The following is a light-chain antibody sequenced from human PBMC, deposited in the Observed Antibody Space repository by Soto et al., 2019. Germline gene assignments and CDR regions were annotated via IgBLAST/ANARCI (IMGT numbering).Light chain of an antibody. V-gene: IGKV1-8*01. CDR1: HGISSY. CDR2: AAS. Sequence: AIRVTPSPTSCSASSRDRVTSTFRSSHGISSYLAWYQQSPANAPKFLIYAASSLESGVPSRFSGSGSGTEFTLTISSLQSDDFATYYCQQYDSYYTFGQGTKVDIK. CDR3: QQYDSYYT. J-gene: IGKJ2*01.